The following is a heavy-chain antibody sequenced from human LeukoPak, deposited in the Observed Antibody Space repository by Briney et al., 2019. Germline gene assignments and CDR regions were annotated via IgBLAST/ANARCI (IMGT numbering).Heavy chain of an antibody. D-gene: IGHD2-2*01. V-gene: IGHV4-59*08. Sequence: SETLSLTCIVSGGSISSYYWSWIRQPPGKGLEWIGYIYYSGSTNYNPSLKSRVTFSVDTSKNQFSLKLSSVTAADTAVYYCARQEVAVPAASIWGQGTLVTVSS. J-gene: IGHJ4*02. CDR2: IYYSGST. CDR1: GGSISSYY. CDR3: ARQEVAVPAASI.